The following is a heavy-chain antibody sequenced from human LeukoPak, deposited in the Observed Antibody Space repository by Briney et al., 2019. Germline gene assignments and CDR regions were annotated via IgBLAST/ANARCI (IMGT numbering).Heavy chain of an antibody. D-gene: IGHD6-13*01. V-gene: IGHV1-2*02. J-gene: IGHJ5*02. CDR3: ARDLRDIAAAGGNWFDP. Sequence: ASVKVSCKASGYTFTGYYMHWVRQAPGQGLEWMGWINPNSGGTNYAQKFQGRVTMTRDTSISTAYMELSRLRSDDTAVYYCARDLRDIAAAGGNWFDPWGQGALVTVSS. CDR1: GYTFTGYY. CDR2: INPNSGGT.